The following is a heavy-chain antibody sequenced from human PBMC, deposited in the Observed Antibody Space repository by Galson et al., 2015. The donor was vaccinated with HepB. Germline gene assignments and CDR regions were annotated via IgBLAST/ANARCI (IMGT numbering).Heavy chain of an antibody. CDR3: AGSLMGATYFDY. Sequence: SLRLSCAASGFTVSSNYMSWVRQAPGKGLEWVSVIYSGGSTYYADSVKGRFTISRDNSKNTLYLQMNSLRAEDTAVYYCAGSLMGATYFDYWGQGTLVTVSS. D-gene: IGHD1-26*01. CDR1: GFTVSSNY. V-gene: IGHV3-53*01. J-gene: IGHJ4*02. CDR2: IYSGGST.